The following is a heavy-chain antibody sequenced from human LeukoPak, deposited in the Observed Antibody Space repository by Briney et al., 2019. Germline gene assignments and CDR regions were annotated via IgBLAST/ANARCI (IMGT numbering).Heavy chain of an antibody. D-gene: IGHD1-26*01. V-gene: IGHV3-74*01. CDR1: GFTFRTYW. Sequence: GGSLRLSCAASGFTFRTYWMHWVRQAPGKGLVWVSRISSDGRNTIYPDAVKGRFTISRDNTNNILYLQMNSLRGDDTAVYYCARERDLRGTYCMDVWGKGTTVTVSS. CDR3: ARERDLRGTYCMDV. CDR2: ISSDGRNT. J-gene: IGHJ6*03.